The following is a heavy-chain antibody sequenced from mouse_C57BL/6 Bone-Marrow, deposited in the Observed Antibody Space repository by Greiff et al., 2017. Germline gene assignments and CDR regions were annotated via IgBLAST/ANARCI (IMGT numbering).Heavy chain of an antibody. CDR2: IYPRSGNT. V-gene: IGHV1-81*01. CDR3: ARPITTVVVPEYFDF. Sequence: QVQLQQSGAELVRPGASVKLSCKASGYTFTSYGISWVKQRTGQGLEWIGEIYPRSGNTYYNEKFKGKATLTADKSSSTAYMELRSLTSEDSAVYFCARPITTVVVPEYFDFWGTGTTVTVSS. D-gene: IGHD1-1*01. J-gene: IGHJ1*03. CDR1: GYTFTSYG.